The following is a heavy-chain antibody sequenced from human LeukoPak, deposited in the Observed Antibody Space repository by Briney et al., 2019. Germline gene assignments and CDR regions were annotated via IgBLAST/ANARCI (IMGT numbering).Heavy chain of an antibody. CDR2: IYHSGTT. V-gene: IGHV4-30-2*01. CDR3: ARRIAAAGTTWYFDL. Sequence: PSETLSLTCTVSDGSISSGGYYWGWIRQPPGKGLEWIGYIYHSGTTFYNPSLKSRVTISVDRSKNHFSLNLSSVTAADTAVYYCARRIAAAGTTWYFDLWGRGTLVTVSS. D-gene: IGHD6-13*01. J-gene: IGHJ2*01. CDR1: DGSISSGGYY.